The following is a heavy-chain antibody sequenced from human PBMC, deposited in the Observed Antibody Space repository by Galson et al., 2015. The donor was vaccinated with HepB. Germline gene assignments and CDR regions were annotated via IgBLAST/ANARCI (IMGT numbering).Heavy chain of an antibody. V-gene: IGHV1-69*13. D-gene: IGHD2-2*02. J-gene: IGHJ6*03. CDR1: GGTFSSYA. CDR3: ARDKGGYCSSTSCYSSHYYYYMDV. Sequence: SVKVSCKASGGTFSSYAISWVRQAPGQGLEWMGGIIPIFGTANYAQKFQGRVTITADESTSTAYMELSSLRSEDTAVYYCARDKGGYCSSTSCYSSHYYYYMDVWGKGTTVTVSS. CDR2: IIPIFGTA.